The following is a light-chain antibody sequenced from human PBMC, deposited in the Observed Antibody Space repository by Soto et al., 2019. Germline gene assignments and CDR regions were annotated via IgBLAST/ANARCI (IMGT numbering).Light chain of an antibody. CDR1: TSDFGFYNY. CDR3: SSYTSSTDYV. V-gene: IGLV2-14*01. Sequence: QSVLTQPASVSATPGQSTTISCTGTTSDFGFYNYVSWYQHHPGKAPKLLIYEVTNRHSGVSNRFSGSKSGNTASLTISGLQAEDEADYYCSSYTSSTDYVFGTGTKVTVL. CDR2: EVT. J-gene: IGLJ1*01.